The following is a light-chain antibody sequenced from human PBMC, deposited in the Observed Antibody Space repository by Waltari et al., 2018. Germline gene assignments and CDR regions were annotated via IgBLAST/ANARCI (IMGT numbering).Light chain of an antibody. V-gene: IGLV2-11*01. Sequence: QSALTQPRSVSGSPGQSVTISCTGTSSDVGGFNYVSWYQHHPGKAPKLMIYDVSKRPSGVPDRFSGSKSGNTASLTISGLQAEDEADYYCCSYAGSNNFAVFGGGTKLTVL. J-gene: IGLJ2*01. CDR1: SSDVGGFNY. CDR2: DVS. CDR3: CSYAGSNNFAV.